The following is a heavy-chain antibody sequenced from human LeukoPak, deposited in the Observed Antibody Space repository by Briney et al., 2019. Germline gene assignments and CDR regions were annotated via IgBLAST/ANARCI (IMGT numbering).Heavy chain of an antibody. CDR2: IRYDGSNK. J-gene: IGHJ4*02. CDR1: GFTFSSYG. D-gene: IGHD6-6*01. CDR3: AKGESSSSSLDY. Sequence: PGGSLRLSCAASGFTFSSYGMHWVRQAPGKGLEWVAFIRYDGSNKYYADSVKGRFTISRDNSKNTLYLQMNSLRAEDTAVYYCAKGESSSSSLDYWGQGTLVTVSS. V-gene: IGHV3-30*02.